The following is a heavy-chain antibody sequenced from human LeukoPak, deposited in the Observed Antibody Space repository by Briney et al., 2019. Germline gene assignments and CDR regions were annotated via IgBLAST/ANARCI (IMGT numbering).Heavy chain of an antibody. Sequence: SVKVSCKASGGTFSSYAISWVRQAPGQGLEWMGRIIPILGIANYAQKFQGRVTITADKSTSTAYMELSSLRSEDTAVYYCAREVAAAGTRPWFGPWGQGTLVTVSS. J-gene: IGHJ5*02. D-gene: IGHD6-13*01. V-gene: IGHV1-69*04. CDR2: IIPILGIA. CDR3: AREVAAAGTRPWFGP. CDR1: GGTFSSYA.